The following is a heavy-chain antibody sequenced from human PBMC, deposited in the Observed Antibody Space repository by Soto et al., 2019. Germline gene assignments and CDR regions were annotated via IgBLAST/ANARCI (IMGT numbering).Heavy chain of an antibody. CDR3: ARDVPLGH. V-gene: IGHV3-30-3*01. CDR1: GFTFSGYA. Sequence: QVQLVESGGGVVQPGGSLRVFCAASGFTFSGYAMHWVRQAPGKGLEWVAFISYDGSLKYYADSVKGRFTTSRDNSQNTLYLQMNSLRPEDTAVYYCARDVPLGHWGQGALVTVSS. J-gene: IGHJ4*02. CDR2: ISYDGSLK. D-gene: IGHD3-16*01.